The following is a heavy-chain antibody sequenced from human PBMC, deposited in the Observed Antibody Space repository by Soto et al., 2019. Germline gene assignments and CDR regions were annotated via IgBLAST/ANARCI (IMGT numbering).Heavy chain of an antibody. CDR3: ARDNPPMGV. V-gene: IGHV1-18*01. J-gene: IGHJ6*02. CDR2: ISAYNGNT. CDR1: GYTFTSYA. Sequence: ALVKVSCKASGYTFTSYAMHWVRQAPGQGLEWMGWISAYNGNTKYAQKLQGRVTMTTDTSTSTAYMELRSLRSDDTAVYYCARDNPPMGVWGQGTTVTVSS.